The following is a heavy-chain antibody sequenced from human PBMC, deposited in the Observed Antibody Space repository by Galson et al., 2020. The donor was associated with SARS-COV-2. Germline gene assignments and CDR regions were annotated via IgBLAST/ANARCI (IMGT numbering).Heavy chain of an antibody. CDR2: TSGSGSSI. CDR1: GFTFSSYA. J-gene: IGHJ6*02. D-gene: IGHD6-13*01. CDR3: AKCHPHGSSSVGCYYYGLDV. Sequence: GESLKISCTASGFTFSSYAMSWVRQAPGKGLAWVSTTSGSGSSIYYADSVTGRFTLPRDNSKNTLYLQMNSLTAEDTAVYYCAKCHPHGSSSVGCYYYGLDVWGQGTTVTVSS. V-gene: IGHV3-23*01.